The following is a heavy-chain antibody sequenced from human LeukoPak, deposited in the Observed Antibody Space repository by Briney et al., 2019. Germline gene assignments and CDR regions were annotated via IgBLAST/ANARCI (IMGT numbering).Heavy chain of an antibody. CDR3: AKDAWVGRSGYPFDY. CDR2: IRYDAINK. D-gene: IGHD3-22*01. CDR1: GFTFSSYG. Sequence: PGGSLRLSCAASGFTFSSYGMHWVRQAPGKGLEWLTFIRYDAINKYYADSVKGRFTISRDNSKNTLYLQMNSLRTEDTAVYYCAKDAWVGRSGYPFDYWGQGTLVTVSS. J-gene: IGHJ4*02. V-gene: IGHV3-30*02.